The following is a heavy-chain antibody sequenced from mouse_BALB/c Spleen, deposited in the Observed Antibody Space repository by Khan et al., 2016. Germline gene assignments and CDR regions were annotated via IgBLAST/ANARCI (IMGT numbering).Heavy chain of an antibody. CDR3: ARYGTTYYFVY. V-gene: IGHV9-3*02. CDR1: GYTFTNYG. Sequence: QIQLVQSGPELKKPGETVKISCKASGYTFTNYGMNWVKQAPGKGLKWMGWINTNTGEPTYAEEFKGRFAFSLDTSASTAYLQINNLKNEDTATYFCARYGTTYYFVYWGQGTTLPVSS. J-gene: IGHJ2*01. D-gene: IGHD2-1*01. CDR2: INTNTGEP.